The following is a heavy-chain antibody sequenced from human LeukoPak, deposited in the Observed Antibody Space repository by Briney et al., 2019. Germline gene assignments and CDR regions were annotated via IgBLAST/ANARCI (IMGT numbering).Heavy chain of an antibody. CDR3: AAERYDGPCCWFDP. V-gene: IGHV1-58*02. J-gene: IGHJ5*02. CDR1: GFTFRTSA. D-gene: IGHD1-14*01. Sequence: SVKVSCKTSGFTFRTSAIQWVRQARGQRLEWIGWAVVGRGETKYAQDLQGRVTITTDMSTSTAYLELSGLRSEDTAVYYCAAERYDGPCCWFDPWGQGTLVTVSS. CDR2: AVVGRGET.